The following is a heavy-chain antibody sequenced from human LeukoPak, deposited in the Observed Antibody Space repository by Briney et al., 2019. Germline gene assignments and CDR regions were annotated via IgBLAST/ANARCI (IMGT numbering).Heavy chain of an antibody. CDR1: GGSFSGYY. CDR2: INHSGST. V-gene: IGHV4-34*01. Sequence: SETLSLTCAVYGGSFSGYYWSWIRQPPGKGLEWIGEINHSGSTNYNPSLESRVTISVDTSKNQFSLKLSSVTAADTAVYYCARGRGSSWYWSAVVYWGQGTLVTVSS. D-gene: IGHD6-13*01. J-gene: IGHJ4*02. CDR3: ARGRGSSWYWSAVVY.